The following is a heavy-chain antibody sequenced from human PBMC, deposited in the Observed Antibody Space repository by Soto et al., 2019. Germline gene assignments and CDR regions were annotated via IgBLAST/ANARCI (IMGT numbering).Heavy chain of an antibody. Sequence: QITLKESGPTLVKPTQTLTLTCTFSGFSLSTSGGGVGWLRQPPGKALEWLALIYWNDDKRYSPSLKSRLTITKDTSKNQVVLTMTNMDPVDKATYYGAHTDGGGDYAEYFQHWGQGTLVTVSS. J-gene: IGHJ1*01. CDR3: AHTDGGGDYAEYFQH. V-gene: IGHV2-5*01. CDR2: IYWNDDK. D-gene: IGHD4-17*01. CDR1: GFSLSTSGGG.